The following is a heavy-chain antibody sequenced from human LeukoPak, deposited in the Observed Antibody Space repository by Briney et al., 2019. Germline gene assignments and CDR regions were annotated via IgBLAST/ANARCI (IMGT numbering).Heavy chain of an antibody. CDR1: GFTFSSYA. CDR2: ISGSGGST. V-gene: IGHV3-23*01. D-gene: IGHD1-26*01. Sequence: GGSLRLSCAASGFTFSSYAMSWVRQAPGKGLQWVSAISGSGGSTYYADSVKGRFTISRDNSKNTLYLQLNSLRAEDTAVYYCAKHWSSVGHYFDYWGQGTLVTVSS. CDR3: AKHWSSVGHYFDY. J-gene: IGHJ4*02.